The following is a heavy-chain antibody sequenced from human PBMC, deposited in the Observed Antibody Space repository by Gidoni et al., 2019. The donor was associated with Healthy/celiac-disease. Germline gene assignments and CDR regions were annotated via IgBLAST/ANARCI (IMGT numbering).Heavy chain of an antibody. CDR2: IYTSGST. Sequence: QVQLQESGPGLVKPSQTLSLTCTVSGGSISSGSDYWSGIRQPAGKGLEWIGGIYTSGSTNYNPSLKSRVTTSVDTSKNQFSLKLSSVTAADTAVYYCARAATYGSGSSELDPWGQGTLVTVSS. CDR3: ARAATYGSGSSELDP. V-gene: IGHV4-61*02. J-gene: IGHJ5*02. CDR1: GGSISSGSDY. D-gene: IGHD3-10*01.